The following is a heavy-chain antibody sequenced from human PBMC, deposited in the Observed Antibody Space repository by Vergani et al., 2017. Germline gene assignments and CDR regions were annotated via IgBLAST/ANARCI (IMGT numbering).Heavy chain of an antibody. Sequence: QVQLVQSGAEVKKPGASVKVSCKASGYTFTGYYMHWVRQAPGQGLEWMGWINPNSGGTNYAQKFQGRVTMTRDTSISTAYMELSRLRSDDTAVYYCAREMGVPASMPRYYYYMDVWGKGTTVTVSS. D-gene: IGHD2-2*01. CDR3: AREMGVPASMPRYYYYMDV. V-gene: IGHV1-2*02. CDR2: INPNSGGT. J-gene: IGHJ6*03. CDR1: GYTFTGYY.